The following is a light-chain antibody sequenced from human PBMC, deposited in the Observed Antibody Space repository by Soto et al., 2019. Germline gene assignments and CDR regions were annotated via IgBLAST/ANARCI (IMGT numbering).Light chain of an antibody. Sequence: DIQMTHSPSSLSASVGDRVTITCQASQDISKYLNWYQQKPGKAPKLLIYDASNLEAGVPSRFSGTGSGTFYTLTISSLHPDDFAAYHCQQYDSIPFTFGPGTKVEIK. CDR2: DAS. CDR3: QQYDSIPFT. CDR1: QDISKY. J-gene: IGKJ3*01. V-gene: IGKV1-33*01.